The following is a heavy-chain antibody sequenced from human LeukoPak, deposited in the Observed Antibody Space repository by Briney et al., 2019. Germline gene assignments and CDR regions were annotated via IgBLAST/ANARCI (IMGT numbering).Heavy chain of an antibody. J-gene: IGHJ4*02. CDR2: IIPIFGTA. CDR3: ARVGESSRWYYFAY. D-gene: IGHD6-13*01. V-gene: IGHV1-69*06. Sequence: EASVKVSCQASGGTFSSYAISWVRQAPGQGLEWMGRIIPIFGTANYAQKFQGRVTITADKSTSTAYMELSRLRSEDTAVYYCARVGESSRWYYFAYWGQGTLVTVSS. CDR1: GGTFSSYA.